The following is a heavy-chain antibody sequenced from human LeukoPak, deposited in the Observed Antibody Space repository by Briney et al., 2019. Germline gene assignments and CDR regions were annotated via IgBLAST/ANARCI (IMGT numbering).Heavy chain of an antibody. J-gene: IGHJ4*02. Sequence: GGSLRLSCAASGFTFSSYAMHWVRQAPGKGLEWVSAISGSGGSTYYADSVKGRFTISRDNSKNTLYLQMNSLRAEDTAVYYCAKSMVRGVIGSPHDYWGQGTLVTVSS. CDR2: ISGSGGST. CDR3: AKSMVRGVIGSPHDY. CDR1: GFTFSSYA. V-gene: IGHV3-23*01. D-gene: IGHD3-10*01.